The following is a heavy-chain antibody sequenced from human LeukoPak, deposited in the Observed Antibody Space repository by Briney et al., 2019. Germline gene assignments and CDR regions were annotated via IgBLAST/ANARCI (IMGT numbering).Heavy chain of an antibody. J-gene: IGHJ5*02. CDR2: MNPNSGNT. CDR1: GYTFTSYD. D-gene: IGHD6-13*01. Sequence: GASVKVSCKASGYTFTSYDINWVRLATGQGLEWMGWMNPNSGNTGYAQKFQGRVTMTRNTSISTAHMELSSLRSEDTAVYYCARDRRGKTAGILNWFDPWGQGTLVTVSS. CDR3: ARDRRGKTAGILNWFDP. V-gene: IGHV1-8*01.